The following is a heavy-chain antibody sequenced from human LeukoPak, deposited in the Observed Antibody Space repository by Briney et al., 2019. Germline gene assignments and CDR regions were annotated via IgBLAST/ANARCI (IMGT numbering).Heavy chain of an antibody. CDR2: ISGSGGSA. J-gene: IGHJ4*02. D-gene: IGHD3-3*01. CDR3: AKAKAYDFWSGSTFDY. V-gene: IGHV3-23*01. CDR1: GFTFSTYA. Sequence: GGSLRLSCAASGFTFSTYAMNWVRQAPGKGLEWVSAISGSGGSAYYADSVKGRFAISRDNSKKTLYLQMNSLRDEDTAVYYCAKAKAYDFWSGSTFDYWGQGSLVTVSS.